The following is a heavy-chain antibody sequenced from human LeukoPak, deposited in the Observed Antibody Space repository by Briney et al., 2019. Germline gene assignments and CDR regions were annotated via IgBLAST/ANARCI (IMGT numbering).Heavy chain of an antibody. CDR3: VRDLGVDTSMIFFDF. CDR2: ISAYNGNT. D-gene: IGHD3/OR15-3a*01. V-gene: IGHV1-18*01. CDR1: GYSFTSFG. J-gene: IGHJ4*02. Sequence: GASVTVSCKASGYSFTSFGISWVRQAPGQGLEWVGWISAYNGNTRSAQKFQGRVSMTTDTSTSTAYMELRSLRFDDTAVFYCVRDLGVDTSMIFFDFWGQGTLVTVSS.